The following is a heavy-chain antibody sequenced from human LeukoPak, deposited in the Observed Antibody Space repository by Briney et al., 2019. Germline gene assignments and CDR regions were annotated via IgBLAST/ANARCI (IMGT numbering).Heavy chain of an antibody. J-gene: IGHJ6*03. V-gene: IGHV3-23*01. CDR1: GFTFSSYG. CDR3: AKYYDFWSGYSQHYYYMDV. Sequence: PGGSLRLSCAASGFTFSSYGMSWVRQAPGKGLEWVSAISGSGGSTYYADSVKGRFTISRDNSKNTLYLQMNSLRAEDTAVYYCAKYYDFWSGYSQHYYYMDVWGKGTTVTVSS. D-gene: IGHD3-3*01. CDR2: ISGSGGST.